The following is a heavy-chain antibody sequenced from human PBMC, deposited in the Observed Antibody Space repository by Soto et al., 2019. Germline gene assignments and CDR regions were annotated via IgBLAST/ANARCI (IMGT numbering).Heavy chain of an antibody. D-gene: IGHD3-22*01. CDR3: ARGYYDSSGYYRGFDY. CDR1: GGTFSSYA. V-gene: IGHV1-69*06. Sequence: GASVKVSCKASGGTFSSYAISWVRQAPGQGLEWMGGIIPIFGTANYAQKFQGRVTITADKSTSTAYMELSSLRSEDTAVYYCARGYYDSSGYYRGFDYWGQGTLVTVSS. J-gene: IGHJ4*02. CDR2: IIPIFGTA.